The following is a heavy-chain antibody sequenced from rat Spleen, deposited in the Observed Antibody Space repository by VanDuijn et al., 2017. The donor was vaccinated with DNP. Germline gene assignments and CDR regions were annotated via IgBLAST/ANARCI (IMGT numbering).Heavy chain of an antibody. V-gene: IGHV5-7*01. Sequence: EVQLVESGGGPVQPGRSLKLSCAASGFTFGDYNVAWVRQAPKKGLEWVATIIYDGSRTYYRDSVKGRFTISRDNAKSTLHLQLDSLRSEDTATYYCAREGDYYDGYGDALDAWGQGTSVTVAS. CDR3: AREGDYYDGYGDALDA. CDR1: GFTFGDYN. J-gene: IGHJ4*01. CDR2: IIYDGSRT. D-gene: IGHD1-12*03.